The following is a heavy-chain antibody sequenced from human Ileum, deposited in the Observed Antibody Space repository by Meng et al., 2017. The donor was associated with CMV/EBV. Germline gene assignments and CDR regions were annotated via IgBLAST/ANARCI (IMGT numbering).Heavy chain of an antibody. J-gene: IGHJ4*02. V-gene: IGHV1-2*02. CDR2: INLNSGVI. D-gene: IGHD7-27*01. Sequence: QLAQSGTELKKPGASVKVSCKASGNIFTGYYMHWVRQAPGQGLEWVGCINLNSGVIDFAQKFQGRITLTRDTSITTAYMELTRLIYDDTAVYYCARENWVYDYWGQGTLVTVSS. CDR3: ARENWVYDY. CDR1: GNIFTGYY.